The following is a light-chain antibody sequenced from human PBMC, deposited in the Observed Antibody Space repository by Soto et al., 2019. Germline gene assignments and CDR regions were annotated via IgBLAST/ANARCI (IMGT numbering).Light chain of an antibody. CDR1: QSLVSSHGDTY. CDR3: MQGTHWPPFT. CDR2: DVS. V-gene: IGKV2-30*01. Sequence: DVVLTQSPLSLPVTLGQPASISCRSSQSLVSSHGDTYLNWFHQRPGQSPRRLIYDVSKRDSGVPDTFSGSGSGTHFTLKISRVEADDVGVYYCMQGTHWPPFTFGPGTRVDFK. J-gene: IGKJ3*01.